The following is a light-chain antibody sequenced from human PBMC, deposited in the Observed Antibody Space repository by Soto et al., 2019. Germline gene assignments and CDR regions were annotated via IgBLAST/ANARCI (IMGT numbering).Light chain of an antibody. V-gene: IGLV2-14*01. J-gene: IGLJ2*01. CDR3: SSYANSDTVI. CDR2: DVS. CDR1: SSDVGTYNF. Sequence: QSALTQPASVSGSPGQSITISCTGTSSDVGTYNFVSWYRQHPVKAPILIIFDVSSRPSGISNRFSGSKSGNTASLTISGVQAEDEADYYCSSYANSDTVIFGGGTKRTVL.